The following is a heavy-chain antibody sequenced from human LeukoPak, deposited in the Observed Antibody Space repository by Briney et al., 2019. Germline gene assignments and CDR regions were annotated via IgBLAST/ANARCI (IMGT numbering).Heavy chain of an antibody. CDR3: ARVPPKDRPAIPMD. Sequence: GGPLRLSCAASGFTFSSYIMNWVRQAPGKGLDWVSSISISSSYIYYADSVKGRFTLSRGNAQNSLHLQINRLKAEDTAAYYCARVPPKDRPAIPMDWGQGTLVPVSS. CDR2: ISISSSYI. V-gene: IGHV3-21*01. CDR1: GFTFSSYI. D-gene: IGHD2-2*01. J-gene: IGHJ4*02.